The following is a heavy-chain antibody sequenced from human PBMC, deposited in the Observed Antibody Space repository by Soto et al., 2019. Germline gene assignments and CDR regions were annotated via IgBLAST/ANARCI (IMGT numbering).Heavy chain of an antibody. D-gene: IGHD6-19*01. CDR2: ISGSGGST. J-gene: IGHJ5*02. CDR3: AKDSEYSSGWGSNWFDP. Sequence: GGALRLSCAATGFTFSSYAMSWVRQAPGKGLEWVSAISGSGGSTYYADSVKGRFTISRDNSKNTLYLQMNSLRAEDTAVYYCAKDSEYSSGWGSNWFDPWGQGTLVTVSS. V-gene: IGHV3-23*01. CDR1: GFTFSSYA.